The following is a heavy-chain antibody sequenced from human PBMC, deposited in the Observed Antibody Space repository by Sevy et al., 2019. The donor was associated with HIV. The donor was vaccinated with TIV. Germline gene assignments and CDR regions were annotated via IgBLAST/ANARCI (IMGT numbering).Heavy chain of an antibody. CDR2: IYPGDSDT. CDR3: ASRGSTSRMGIDY. CDR1: GYSFTNYW. V-gene: IGHV5-51*01. D-gene: IGHD2-2*01. J-gene: IGHJ4*02. Sequence: GESLKISCKGSGYSFTNYWIGWVRQMPGKGLEWVGIIYPGDSDTRYSPSFQGQVTISADKSISTAYLHWSSLKASDTAMYFCASRGSTSRMGIDYWGQGTLVTVSS.